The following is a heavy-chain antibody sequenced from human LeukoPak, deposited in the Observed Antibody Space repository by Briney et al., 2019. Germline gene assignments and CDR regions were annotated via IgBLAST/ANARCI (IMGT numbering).Heavy chain of an antibody. J-gene: IGHJ4*02. V-gene: IGHV3-74*01. CDR2: INSDGRST. D-gene: IGHD3-3*01. CDR3: ARGSGNYDFWSGYYYGTLDY. Sequence: GGSLRLSCAASGFTFSSYWMHWVRQAPGKGLVWVSRINSDGRSTSYADSVKGRFTISRDNAKNTLYLQMNSLRAEDTAVYYCARGSGNYDFWSGYYYGTLDYWGQGTLVTVSS. CDR1: GFTFSSYW.